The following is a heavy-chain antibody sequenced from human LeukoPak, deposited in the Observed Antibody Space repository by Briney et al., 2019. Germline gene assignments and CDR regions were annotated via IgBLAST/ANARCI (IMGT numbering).Heavy chain of an antibody. CDR2: INPNSGGT. D-gene: IGHD3-9*01. Sequence: GASVKVSCKASGYTFTGYYMHWVRQAPGQGLERMGRINPNSGGTNYAQKFQGRVTMTRDTSISTAYMELSRLRSDDTAVYYCARGPPLYYDILTGVFDYWGQGTLFTVSS. CDR3: ARGPPLYYDILTGVFDY. V-gene: IGHV1-2*06. J-gene: IGHJ4*02. CDR1: GYTFTGYY.